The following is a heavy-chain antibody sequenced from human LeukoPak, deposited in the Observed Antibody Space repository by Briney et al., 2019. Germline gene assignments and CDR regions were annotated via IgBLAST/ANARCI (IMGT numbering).Heavy chain of an antibody. Sequence: GGSLRLSCAASGFTFRSYAMSWVRQTPGKGLEWVSAISGSDGSTYYADSVKGRFTISRDNAKNSLYLQMNSLRAEDTALYYCARKLTYYDFWSGYYTAAAKDAFDIWGQGTMVTVSS. CDR1: GFTFRSYA. V-gene: IGHV3-23*01. D-gene: IGHD3-3*01. CDR3: ARKLTYYDFWSGYYTAAAKDAFDI. J-gene: IGHJ3*02. CDR2: ISGSDGST.